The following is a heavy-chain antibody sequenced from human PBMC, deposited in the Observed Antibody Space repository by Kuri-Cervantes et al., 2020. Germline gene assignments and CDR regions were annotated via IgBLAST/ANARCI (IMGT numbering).Heavy chain of an antibody. V-gene: IGHV4-30-2*01. J-gene: IGHJ6*02. CDR3: AREGASVRSYCSSTSCFSGMDV. Sequence: LRLSCAVSGGSISSGGYSWSWIRQPPGKGLEWIGYIYHSGSTYYNPSLKSRVTISVDRSKNQFSLKLSSVTAADTAVYYCAREGASVRSYCSSTSCFSGMDVWGQGTTVTVSS. D-gene: IGHD2-2*01. CDR2: IYHSGST. CDR1: GGSISSGGYS.